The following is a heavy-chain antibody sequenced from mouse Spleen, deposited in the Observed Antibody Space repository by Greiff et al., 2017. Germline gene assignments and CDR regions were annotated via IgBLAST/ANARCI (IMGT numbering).Heavy chain of an antibody. CDR2: IWTGGGT. V-gene: IGHV2-9-1*01. J-gene: IGHJ4*01. CDR1: GFSLTSYA. Sequence: QVQLQQPGPGLVAPSQSLSITCTVSGFSLTSYAISWVRQPPGKGLEWLGVIWTGGGTNYYSALKSRLSISKDNSKYQVFLIMNSLQTDDTAEYYCAKYGNYDLSAIDYWGQGTSVTVSS. D-gene: IGHD2-10*02. CDR3: AKYGNYDLSAIDY.